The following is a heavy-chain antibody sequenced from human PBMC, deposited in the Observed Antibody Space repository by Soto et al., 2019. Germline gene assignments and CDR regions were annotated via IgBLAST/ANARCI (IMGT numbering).Heavy chain of an antibody. V-gene: IGHV1-18*04. J-gene: IGHJ4*02. CDR3: ARDREFYGSGKTLDY. CDR1: GYTFTSYG. CDR2: ISAYNGNT. Sequence: QVPLVQSGAEVKKPGASVKVSCKASGYTFTSYGISWVRQAPGQGLEWMGWISAYNGNTNYAQKLQGRVTMTTDTSTSTAYMELRSLRSDDTAVYYCARDREFYGSGKTLDYWGQGTLVTVSS. D-gene: IGHD3-10*01.